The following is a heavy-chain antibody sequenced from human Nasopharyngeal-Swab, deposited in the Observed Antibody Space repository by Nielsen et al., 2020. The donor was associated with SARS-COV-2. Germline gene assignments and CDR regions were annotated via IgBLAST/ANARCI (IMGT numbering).Heavy chain of an antibody. CDR2: ISPTSTYI. D-gene: IGHD6-13*01. J-gene: IGHJ2*01. Sequence: GESLKISCAASGFSFSTYSMHWVRQAPGKGLEWVSSISPTSTYIYYADSVKGRFTISRDNTRNSLYLQMNSLTAEDTAAYYCARDLLSSWRAIGNWYFDLWGRGTLVTVSS. CDR3: ARDLLSSWRAIGNWYFDL. CDR1: GFSFSTYS. V-gene: IGHV3-21*01.